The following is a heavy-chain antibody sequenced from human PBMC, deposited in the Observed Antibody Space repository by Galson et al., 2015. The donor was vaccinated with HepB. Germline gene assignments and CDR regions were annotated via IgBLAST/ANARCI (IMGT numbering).Heavy chain of an antibody. V-gene: IGHV4-59*11. CDR1: GDSISSHY. CDR2: ISYSGST. CDR3: ARETHGHPYDY. Sequence: SETLSLTCTVSGDSISSHYWTWIRQPPGKGLEWIGYISYSGSTNYNPSLKSRVTISADTSKNQFSLNLSSVTAADTAVYYCARETHGHPYDYWGQGILVTVSS. J-gene: IGHJ4*02.